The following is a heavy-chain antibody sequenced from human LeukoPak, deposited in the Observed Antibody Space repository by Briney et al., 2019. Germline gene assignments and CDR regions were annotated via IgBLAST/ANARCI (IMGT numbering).Heavy chain of an antibody. CDR2: INPNSGGT. D-gene: IGHD7-27*01. CDR3: ARVDELGRDYYYMDV. J-gene: IGHJ6*03. CDR1: GFTFTSYG. Sequence: ASVKVSCKASGFTFTSYGISWVRQAPGQGLEWMGWINPNSGGTNYAQKFQGRVTMTRDTSISTAYMELSRLRSDDTAVYYCARVDELGRDYYYMDVWGKGTTVTVSS. V-gene: IGHV1-2*02.